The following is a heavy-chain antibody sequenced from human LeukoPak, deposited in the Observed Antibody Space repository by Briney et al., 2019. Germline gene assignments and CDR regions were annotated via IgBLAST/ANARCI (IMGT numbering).Heavy chain of an antibody. V-gene: IGHV4-30-2*01. D-gene: IGHD6-13*01. J-gene: IGHJ4*02. CDR3: ARSIAAATFDY. CDR1: GGSISSGGYS. CDR2: IYHSGST. Sequence: SQALSLTCAVSGGSISSGGYSWSWIRQPPGKGLEWIGYIYHSGSTYYNPSLKSRVTISVDRSKNQFSLKLSSVTAADTAVYYCARSIAAATFDYWGQGTLVTVSS.